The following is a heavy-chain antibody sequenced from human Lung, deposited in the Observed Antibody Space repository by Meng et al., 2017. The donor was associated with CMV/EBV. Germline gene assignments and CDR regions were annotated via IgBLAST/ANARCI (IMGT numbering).Heavy chain of an antibody. CDR3: TTDRSLYFFDY. V-gene: IGHV3-15*01. Sequence: AASGFLFSDAWMTWVRQAPEKGLEWVGRIKSNSDAGTTDYAAPVKGRFTISRDDSENTMYLQMNSLKSEDTAVYYCTTDRSLYFFDYWGQGTLVTVSS. CDR2: IKSNSDAGTT. D-gene: IGHD3-16*02. J-gene: IGHJ4*02. CDR1: GFLFSDAW.